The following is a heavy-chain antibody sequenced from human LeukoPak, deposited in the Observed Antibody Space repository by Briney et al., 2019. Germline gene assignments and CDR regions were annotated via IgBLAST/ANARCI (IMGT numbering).Heavy chain of an antibody. Sequence: PGGSLRLSCAASGFTFSSYSMNWVRQAPGKGLEWVSSISSSSSYIYYADSVKGRFSISRDNTKGSLFLQLNSLRAEDTAVYYCARDRGYLQFDYWGQGTLVTVSS. CDR1: GFTFSSYS. D-gene: IGHD3-10*01. J-gene: IGHJ4*02. CDR3: ARDRGYLQFDY. V-gene: IGHV3-21*04. CDR2: ISSSSSYI.